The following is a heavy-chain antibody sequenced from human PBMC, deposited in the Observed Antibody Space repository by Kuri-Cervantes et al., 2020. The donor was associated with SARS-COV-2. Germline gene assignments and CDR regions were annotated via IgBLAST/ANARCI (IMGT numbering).Heavy chain of an antibody. CDR3: AKDKGFGELFFDY. CDR2: IIPDVSDT. Sequence: GGSLRLSCAASEFTFSSYWMSWVRQAPGRGLEWVANIIPDVSDTYYVDSVKGRFTFSRDNAKNSLYLQMNSLRAEDTAVYYWAKDKGFGELFFDYWGQGTLVTVSS. J-gene: IGHJ4*02. D-gene: IGHD3-10*01. CDR1: EFTFSSYW. V-gene: IGHV3-7*03.